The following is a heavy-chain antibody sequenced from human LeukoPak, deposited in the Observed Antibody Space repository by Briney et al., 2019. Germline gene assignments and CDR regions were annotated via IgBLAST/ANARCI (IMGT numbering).Heavy chain of an antibody. Sequence: PGGSLRLSCAASGFTFSSYAMSWVRQAPGKGLEWVGRIKSKTDGGTTDYAAPVKGRFTISRDDSKNTLYLQMNSLKTEDTAVYYCTTGVRGSRRTWAFDIWGQGTMVTVSS. D-gene: IGHD3-10*02. V-gene: IGHV3-15*01. CDR2: IKSKTDGGTT. CDR1: GFTFSSYA. J-gene: IGHJ3*02. CDR3: TTGVRGSRRTWAFDI.